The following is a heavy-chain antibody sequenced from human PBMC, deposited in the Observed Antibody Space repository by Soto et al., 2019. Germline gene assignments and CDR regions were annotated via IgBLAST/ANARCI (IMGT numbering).Heavy chain of an antibody. V-gene: IGHV4-30-4*01. J-gene: IGHJ5*02. CDR1: GGSISSGDYY. CDR3: ARVLYYGSGTSDL. D-gene: IGHD3-10*01. CDR2: IYYTGSA. Sequence: QVQLQESGPGLVKPSQTLSHTCTVSGGSISSGDYYWRWIRQPPGKGLEWIGYIYYTGSAYYNPSLKSRIIISVDTSKNQFSLQVSSVTAADTAVYYCARVLYYGSGTSDLWGQGTLVTVSS.